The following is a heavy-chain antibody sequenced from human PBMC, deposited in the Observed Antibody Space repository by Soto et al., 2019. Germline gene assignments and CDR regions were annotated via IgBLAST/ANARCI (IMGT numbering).Heavy chain of an antibody. D-gene: IGHD3-22*01. CDR1: GFTFSSYW. CDR2: INSDGSST. Sequence: GGSLRLSCAASGFTFSSYWMHWVRQAPGKGLVWVSRINSDGSSTSYADSVKGRFTISRDNAKNTLYLQMNSLRAEDTAVYYCARVMGTSYYYDSSGYYAFGIWGQGTMVTVSS. V-gene: IGHV3-74*01. CDR3: ARVMGTSYYYDSSGYYAFGI. J-gene: IGHJ3*02.